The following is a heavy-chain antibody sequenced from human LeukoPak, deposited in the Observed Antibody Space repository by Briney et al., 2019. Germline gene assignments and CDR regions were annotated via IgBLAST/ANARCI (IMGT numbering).Heavy chain of an antibody. V-gene: IGHV4-59*01. J-gene: IGHJ5*02. CDR3: ARGPRDSPFDP. CDR1: GGSISSYY. CDR2: IYYSGST. D-gene: IGHD3-10*01. Sequence: SSETLSLTCTVSGGSISSYYWSSIRQPPGKGLEWIGYIYYSGSTNYNPSLKSRVTISVDTSKNQFSLKLSSVTAADTAVYYCARGPRDSPFDPWGQGTLVTVSS.